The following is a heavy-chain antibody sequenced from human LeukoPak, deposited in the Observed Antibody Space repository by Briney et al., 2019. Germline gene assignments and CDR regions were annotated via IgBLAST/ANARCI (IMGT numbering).Heavy chain of an antibody. CDR2: THYTGKI. J-gene: IGHJ5*02. CDR3: ARHHGGDNWFDT. Sequence: SETLSLTCTLSGGSININDYYWDWIRQPPGKGLEWIGNTHYTGKIYYNPSLKSRVTISVDTSRNQFSLRLNSVTAADTAVYHCARHHGGDNWFDTWGQGTLVTVSS. CDR1: GGSININDYY. V-gene: IGHV4-39*01.